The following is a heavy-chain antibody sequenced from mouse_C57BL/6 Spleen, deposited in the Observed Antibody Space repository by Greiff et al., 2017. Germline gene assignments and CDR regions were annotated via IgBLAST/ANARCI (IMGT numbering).Heavy chain of an antibody. CDR2: ISDGGSYT. Sequence: EVKLMESGGGLVKPGGSLKLSCAASGFTFSSYAMSWVRQTPEKRLEWVATISDGGSYTYYPDNVKGRFTISRDNAKNNLYLQMSHLKSEDTAMYYCARSTRDGDSFAYWGQGTLVTVSA. CDR3: ARSTRDGDSFAY. J-gene: IGHJ3*01. V-gene: IGHV5-4*03. CDR1: GFTFSSYA. D-gene: IGHD2-13*01.